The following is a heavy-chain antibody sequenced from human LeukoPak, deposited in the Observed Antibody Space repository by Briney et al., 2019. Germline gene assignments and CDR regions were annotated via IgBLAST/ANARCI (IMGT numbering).Heavy chain of an antibody. Sequence: SGGSLRLSCAASGFTFSSYSMNWVHQAPGKGLEWVSYISSSSSTIYYADSVKGRFTISRDNAKNSLYLQMNSLRDEDTAVYYCASTVAGTPGYWGQGTLVTVSS. CDR2: ISSSSSTI. D-gene: IGHD6-19*01. V-gene: IGHV3-48*02. CDR1: GFTFSSYS. CDR3: ASTVAGTPGY. J-gene: IGHJ4*02.